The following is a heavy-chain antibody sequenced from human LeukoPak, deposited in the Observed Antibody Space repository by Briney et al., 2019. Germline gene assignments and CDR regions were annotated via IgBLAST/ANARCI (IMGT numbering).Heavy chain of an antibody. CDR3: AAREMATIGYFDY. V-gene: IGHV1-58*01. CDR1: GFTFTSSA. Sequence: GTSVKVSCKASGFTFTSSAVQGVRQARGQRLEGIGWIVVGSRNTNDAQKFQEGVTITRDMSTSTADMELSSLRSEDTAVYYCAAREMATIGYFDYWGQGTLVTVSS. J-gene: IGHJ4*02. D-gene: IGHD5-24*01. CDR2: IVVGSRNT.